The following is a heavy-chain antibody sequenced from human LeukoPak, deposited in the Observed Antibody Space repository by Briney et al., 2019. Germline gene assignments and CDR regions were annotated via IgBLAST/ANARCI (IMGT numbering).Heavy chain of an antibody. J-gene: IGHJ4*02. Sequence: SETLSLTCSVSGGSISNYYWSWIRQPPGKGLEWFGYISYSGTTNYNPSLKSRVAMSMDTSKNQFSLELNSVTAADTAVYFCASLWGSGSGPPKYYFDHWGQGTPVTVSS. V-gene: IGHV4-59*08. CDR1: GGSISNYY. D-gene: IGHD5-12*01. CDR2: ISYSGTT. CDR3: ASLWGSGSGPPKYYFDH.